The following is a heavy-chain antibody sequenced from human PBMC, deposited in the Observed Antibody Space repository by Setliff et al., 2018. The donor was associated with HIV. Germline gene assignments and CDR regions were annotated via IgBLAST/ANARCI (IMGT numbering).Heavy chain of an antibody. CDR1: GYTFSSYG. Sequence: ASVKVSCKASGYTFSSYGISWVRQAPGQGLEWMGWISASNGYTDYAQEFRDRVTLTTNTSTSTAYMELRVLTSDDTAAYYCARGYCGGGICYSPNWLDPWGQGTLVTVSS. V-gene: IGHV1-18*01. J-gene: IGHJ5*02. CDR2: ISASNGYT. D-gene: IGHD2-15*01. CDR3: ARGYCGGGICYSPNWLDP.